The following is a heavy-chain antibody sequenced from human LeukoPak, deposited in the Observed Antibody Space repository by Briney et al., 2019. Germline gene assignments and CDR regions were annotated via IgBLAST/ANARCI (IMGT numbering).Heavy chain of an antibody. J-gene: IGHJ4*02. D-gene: IGHD3-3*01. V-gene: IGHV3-15*01. CDR2: IKSKTDGGTT. Sequence: GGSLRLSCAASGFTFSNAWMSWVRQAPGKGLEWVGRIKSKTDGGTTDYAAPVKGRFTISRDDSKNTLYLQMNSLRAEDTAVYYCARAADAPLRFLEWPLDYWGQGTLVTVSS. CDR1: GFTFSNAW. CDR3: ARAADAPLRFLEWPLDY.